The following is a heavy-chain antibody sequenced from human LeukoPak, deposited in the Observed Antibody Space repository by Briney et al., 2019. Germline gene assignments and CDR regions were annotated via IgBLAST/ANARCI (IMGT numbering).Heavy chain of an antibody. CDR2: ISSSTIYT. V-gene: IGHV3-11*06. J-gene: IGHJ4*02. CDR3: ARDRTNEGFDY. D-gene: IGHD2-8*01. CDR1: GFTFSDYY. Sequence: GRSLRLSCAASGFTFSDYYMSWIRQAPGKGLEWVSYISSSTIYTNYADSVKGRFTISRDNAKNSLYLQMNSLRAEDTAVYYCARDRTNEGFDYWGQGTLVTVSS.